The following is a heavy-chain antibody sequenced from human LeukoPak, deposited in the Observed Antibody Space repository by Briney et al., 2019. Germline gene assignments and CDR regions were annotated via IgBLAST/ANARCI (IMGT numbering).Heavy chain of an antibody. Sequence: GGSLRLSCAASGFTFSSYSMNWVRQAPGKGLEWVSYISSSGRTIYYADSVKGRFTISRDNAKNSLYLQMNSLRAEDTAVYYCASLYGSGNTVDYWGQGTLVTVSS. V-gene: IGHV3-48*04. CDR2: ISSSGRTI. CDR3: ASLYGSGNTVDY. D-gene: IGHD3-10*01. CDR1: GFTFSSYS. J-gene: IGHJ4*02.